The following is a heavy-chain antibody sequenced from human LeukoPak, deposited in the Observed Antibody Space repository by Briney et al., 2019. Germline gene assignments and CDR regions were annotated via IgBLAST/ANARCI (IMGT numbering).Heavy chain of an antibody. D-gene: IGHD6-25*01. J-gene: IGHJ5*02. Sequence: GGSLRLSCAASGFSFSDYHMIWIRQPPGKGLEWVSYITFSGRTIHYADSVKGRFTISRDNARSSLYLQMNSLRAEDTAVYYWGRLGSGWPTWFAPWGGGTWAPVPS. CDR2: ITFSGRTI. CDR1: GFSFSDYH. CDR3: GRLGSGWPTWFAP. V-gene: IGHV3-11*01.